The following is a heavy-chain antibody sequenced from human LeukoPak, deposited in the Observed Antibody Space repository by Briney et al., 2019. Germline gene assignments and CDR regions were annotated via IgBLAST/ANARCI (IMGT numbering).Heavy chain of an antibody. CDR3: ARDGSSWYRGLNFDY. CDR1: GGTFSSYA. D-gene: IGHD6-13*01. Sequence: ASVKVSCKASGGTFSSYAISWVRQAPGQGLEWMGWINTNTGNPTYAQGFTGRFVFSLDTSVSTAYLQISSLKAEDTAVYYCARDGSSWYRGLNFDYWGQGTLVTVSS. V-gene: IGHV7-4-1*02. J-gene: IGHJ4*02. CDR2: INTNTGNP.